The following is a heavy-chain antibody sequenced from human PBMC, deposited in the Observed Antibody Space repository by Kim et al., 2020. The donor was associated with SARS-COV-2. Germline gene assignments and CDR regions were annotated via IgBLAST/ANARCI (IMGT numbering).Heavy chain of an antibody. D-gene: IGHD6-13*01. Sequence: GGSLRLSCAASGFTFSSYAMHWVRQAPGKGLEWVAVISYDGSNKYYADSVKGRFTISRDNSKNTLYLQMNSLRAEDTAVYYCARDMHSSSFFAPDYWGQG. CDR1: GFTFSSYA. J-gene: IGHJ4*02. V-gene: IGHV3-30*04. CDR2: ISYDGSNK. CDR3: ARDMHSSSFFAPDY.